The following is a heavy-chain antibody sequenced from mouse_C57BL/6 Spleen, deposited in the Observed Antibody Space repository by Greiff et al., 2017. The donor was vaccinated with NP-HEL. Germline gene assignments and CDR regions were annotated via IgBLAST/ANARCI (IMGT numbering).Heavy chain of an antibody. J-gene: IGHJ4*01. CDR2: INPNNGGT. CDR3: ARYYYGWAMDY. D-gene: IGHD1-1*01. CDR1: GYTFTDYY. Sequence: VQLQQSGPELVKPGASVKISCKASGYTFTDYYMNWVKQSHGKSLEWIGDINPNNGGTSYNQKFKGKATLTVDKSSSTAYMELRSLTSEDSAVYYCARYYYGWAMDYWGQGTSVTVSS. V-gene: IGHV1-26*01.